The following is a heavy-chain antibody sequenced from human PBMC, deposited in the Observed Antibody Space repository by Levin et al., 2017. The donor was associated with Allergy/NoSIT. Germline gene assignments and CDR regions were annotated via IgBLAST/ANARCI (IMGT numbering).Heavy chain of an antibody. V-gene: IGHV3-33*01. D-gene: IGHD1-26*01. CDR1: GFTFRSYG. J-gene: IGHJ6*02. Sequence: GGSLRLSCEASGFTFRSYGMHWVRQAPGKGLEWVAIIWYDGSEKYYADSVKGRFSISRDNSKNTLYLQMNGLRAEDTAVYYCARRLVPAGQSYYGMDVWGQGTTVIVSS. CDR2: IWYDGSEK. CDR3: ARRLVPAGQSYYGMDV.